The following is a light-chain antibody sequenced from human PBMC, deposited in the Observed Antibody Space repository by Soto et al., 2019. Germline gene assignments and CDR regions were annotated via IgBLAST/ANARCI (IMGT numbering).Light chain of an antibody. CDR3: QVWDTSSAPQV. V-gene: IGLV3-21*02. J-gene: IGLJ1*01. CDR2: DDS. CDR1: NIGSKS. Sequence: SYELTQPPSVSVARGQTARSTCGGNNIGSKSIHSYQQKPGQAPVLVVYDDSDRPSGIPERFSGSNSGNTATLTISGVEAGAEADYSCQVWDTSSAPQVFGTGTKVTVL.